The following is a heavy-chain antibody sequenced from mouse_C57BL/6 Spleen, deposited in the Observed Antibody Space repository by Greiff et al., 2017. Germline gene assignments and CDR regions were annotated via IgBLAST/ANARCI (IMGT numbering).Heavy chain of an antibody. Sequence: DVKLVESGGGLVKPGGSLKLSCAASGFTFSSYAMSWVRQTPEKRLEWVATISDGGSYTYYPDNVKGRFTISRDNAKNNLYLQMSHLKSEDTAMYYCARGGIYYGNYGFAYWGQGTLVTVSA. J-gene: IGHJ3*01. CDR3: ARGGIYYGNYGFAY. D-gene: IGHD2-1*01. CDR1: GFTFSSYA. CDR2: ISDGGSYT. V-gene: IGHV5-4*03.